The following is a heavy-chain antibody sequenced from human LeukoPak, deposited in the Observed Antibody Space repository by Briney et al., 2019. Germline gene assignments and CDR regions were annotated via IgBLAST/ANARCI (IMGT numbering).Heavy chain of an antibody. J-gene: IGHJ6*03. CDR3: AKDQEGLWFGELLFSSDYYYYYMDV. Sequence: GGSLRLSCAASGFTFSSYGVHWVRQAPGKGLEWVAFIRYDGSNKYYADSVKGRFTISRDNSKNTLYLQMNSLRAEDTAVYYCAKDQEGLWFGELLFSSDYYYYYMDVWGKGTTVTISS. CDR1: GFTFSSYG. V-gene: IGHV3-30*02. D-gene: IGHD3-10*01. CDR2: IRYDGSNK.